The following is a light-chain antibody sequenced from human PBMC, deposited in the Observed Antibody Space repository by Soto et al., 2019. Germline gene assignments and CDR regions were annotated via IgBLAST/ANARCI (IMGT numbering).Light chain of an antibody. V-gene: IGLV2-14*01. J-gene: IGLJ2*01. CDR1: SSDVGGYNY. CDR3: SSYTSSGTLVV. Sequence: QSVLTQPASVFGSPGQSITISCTGTSSDVGGYNYVSWYQQHPGKAPKFMIYEVSNRPSGVSNRFSGSKSGNTASLTISGLQAEDEADYYCSSYTSSGTLVVFGGGTKLTVL. CDR2: EVS.